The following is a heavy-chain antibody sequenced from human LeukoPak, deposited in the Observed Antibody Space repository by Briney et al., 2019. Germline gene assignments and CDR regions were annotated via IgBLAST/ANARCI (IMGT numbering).Heavy chain of an antibody. CDR2: INHSGST. V-gene: IGHV4-34*01. D-gene: IGHD6-13*01. J-gene: IGHJ4*02. CDR3: ARGPDSSSWYPTFYFDY. CDR1: GGSFSGYY. Sequence: SETLSLTCAVYGGSFSGYYWSWIRQPPGKGLEWIGEINHSGSTNYNPSLKSRVTISVDTSKNQFSLKLSSVTVADTAVYYCARGPDSSSWYPTFYFDYWGQGTLVTVSS.